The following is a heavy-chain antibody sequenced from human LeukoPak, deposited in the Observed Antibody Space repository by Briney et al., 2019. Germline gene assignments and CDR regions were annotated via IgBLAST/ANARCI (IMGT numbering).Heavy chain of an antibody. CDR1: GFTFDDYG. V-gene: IGHV3-20*04. CDR2: THWNGGST. Sequence: GGSLRLSCAASGFTFDDYGMSWVRQAPGKGLEWVSGTHWNGGSTGYADSVKGRFTISRDNAQNSLYLQMNSLRAEDTALYYCARGGNYHPFDYWGQGTLVTVSS. D-gene: IGHD1-26*01. J-gene: IGHJ4*02. CDR3: ARGGNYHPFDY.